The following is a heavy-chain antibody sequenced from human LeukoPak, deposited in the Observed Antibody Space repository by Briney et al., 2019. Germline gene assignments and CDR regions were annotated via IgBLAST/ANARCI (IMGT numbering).Heavy chain of an antibody. CDR3: AVSSSWYWPQTDY. CDR1: GGSVSSGSYY. V-gene: IGHV4-61*01. D-gene: IGHD6-13*01. CDR2: IYYSGST. J-gene: IGHJ4*02. Sequence: SETLSLTCTVSGGSVSSGSYYWSWIRQPPGKGLEWIGYIYYSGSTNYNPSLKSRVTISVDTSKNQFSLKLSSVTAADTAVYYYAVSSSWYWPQTDYWGQGTLVTVSS.